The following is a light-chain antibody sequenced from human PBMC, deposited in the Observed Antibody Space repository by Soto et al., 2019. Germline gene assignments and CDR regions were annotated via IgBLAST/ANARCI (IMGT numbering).Light chain of an antibody. Sequence: DIQMTQSPSTLSASVGDRVTVTCRASQSFSTWLAWYQQKPGKAPKLLIYDASNLESGVPSRFSGSGSGTEFTLNITSLQPEDFATYYCQQYYRYPLTFGGETTVQIK. CDR2: DAS. J-gene: IGKJ4*01. CDR1: QSFSTW. CDR3: QQYYRYPLT. V-gene: IGKV1-5*01.